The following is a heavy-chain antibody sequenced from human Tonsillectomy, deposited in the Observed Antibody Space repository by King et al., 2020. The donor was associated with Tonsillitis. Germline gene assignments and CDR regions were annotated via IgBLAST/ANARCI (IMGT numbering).Heavy chain of an antibody. J-gene: IGHJ6*02. Sequence: LQLQESGPGLVKPSETLSLTCTVSGGSVSSGSYSWNWIRQPPGQGLEWIGCIYYSGSTTYNPSLKSRVSISVDASKNQFSLRLRSMTAADTAVYYCARDTTEGLVTGVDVWGQGTTVTVSS. CDR2: IYYSGST. CDR1: GGSVSSGSYS. V-gene: IGHV4-61*01. CDR3: ARDTTEGLVTGVDV. D-gene: IGHD6-19*01.